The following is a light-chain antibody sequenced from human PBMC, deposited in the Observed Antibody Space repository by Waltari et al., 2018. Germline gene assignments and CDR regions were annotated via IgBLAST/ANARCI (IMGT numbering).Light chain of an antibody. J-gene: IGKJ1*01. CDR3: QHYVSLPVT. CDR1: QSVRRT. V-gene: IGKV3-20*01. Sequence: ELVLTQSPGTLSLSPGERATLSCRASQSVRRTLAWYQQKPGQAPRLLIYDASSRATGIPDRFSGSGSGTDFSLTITRLEPEDFAVYYCQHYVSLPVTFGQGTKVEIK. CDR2: DAS.